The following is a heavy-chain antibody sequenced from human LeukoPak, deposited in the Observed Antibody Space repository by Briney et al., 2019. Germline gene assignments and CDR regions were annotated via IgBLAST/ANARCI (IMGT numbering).Heavy chain of an antibody. D-gene: IGHD1-26*01. V-gene: IGHV3-30*18. CDR3: AKGLGVGATRFRAFDI. J-gene: IGHJ3*02. CDR1: GFXFSSYG. Sequence: GGSLRLSCAASGFXFSSYGMHWVRQAPGKGLEWVAVISYDGSNKYYADSVKGRFTISRDNSKNTLYLQMNSLRAEDTAVYYCAKGLGVGATRFRAFDIWGQGTMVTVSS. CDR2: ISYDGSNK.